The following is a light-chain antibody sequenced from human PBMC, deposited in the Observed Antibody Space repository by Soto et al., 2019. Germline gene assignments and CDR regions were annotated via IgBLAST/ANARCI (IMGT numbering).Light chain of an antibody. Sequence: QSALTQPASVSGSPGQSITLSCPGTSSDIGAHNFVSWYQHHPGKAPKLIIYEVTKWPSGVSTRFSRSKAGETASLTVSGLQAEDEADYYCNSYTRSCTVVFGGGTKLTVL. CDR1: SSDIGAHNF. V-gene: IGLV2-14*01. CDR3: NSYTRSCTVV. CDR2: EVT. J-gene: IGLJ2*01.